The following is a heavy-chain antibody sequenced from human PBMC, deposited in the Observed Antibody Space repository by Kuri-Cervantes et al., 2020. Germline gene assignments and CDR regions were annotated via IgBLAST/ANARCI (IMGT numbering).Heavy chain of an antibody. D-gene: IGHD5-24*01. V-gene: IGHV5-51*01. CDR3: ARHRIDGYYRQYHYYYYLIDV. CDR2: IYPGDSDT. Sequence: GASLKISCKGSGYSFTSYWIGWVRQMPGKGLEWMGIIYPGDSDTRYSPSFQGQVTISADKSISTAYLQWSSLKASDAAKYYCARHRIDGYYRQYHYYYYLIDVWGNGTTVTVSS. CDR1: GYSFTSYW. J-gene: IGHJ6*03.